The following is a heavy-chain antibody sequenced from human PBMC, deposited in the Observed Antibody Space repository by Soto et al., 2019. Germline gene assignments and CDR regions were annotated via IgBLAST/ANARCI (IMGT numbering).Heavy chain of an antibody. CDR2: INGDGTT. Sequence: GGSLRLSCAASGFIFNNCWMHWVRQAPGKGLVWVARINGDGTTTYVDSVKGRFTISRDNAKNMVYLQMNSLRAEDTAMYYCGRGSGPRGRPYWGQGISVTV. J-gene: IGHJ4*02. CDR3: GRGSGPRGRPY. CDR1: GFIFNNCW. V-gene: IGHV3-74*01. D-gene: IGHD6-25*01.